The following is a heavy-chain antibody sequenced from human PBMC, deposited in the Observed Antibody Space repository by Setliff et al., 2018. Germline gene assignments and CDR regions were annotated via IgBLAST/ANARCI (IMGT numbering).Heavy chain of an antibody. V-gene: IGHV3-23*01. Sequence: GESLKISCAASGFTFSSYAMSWVRQAPGKGLEWVSGISGSGGSTNYADSVKGRFTISRDNSKNTLYLQMNGLRAEDTAVYYCAKDRNGYSSGWTLFDYWGQGTLVTVSS. J-gene: IGHJ4*02. CDR2: ISGSGGST. CDR1: GFTFSSYA. CDR3: AKDRNGYSSGWTLFDY. D-gene: IGHD6-19*01.